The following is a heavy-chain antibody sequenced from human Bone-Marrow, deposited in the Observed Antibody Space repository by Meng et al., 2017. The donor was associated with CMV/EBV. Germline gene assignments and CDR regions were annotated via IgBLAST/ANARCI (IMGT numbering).Heavy chain of an antibody. J-gene: IGHJ3*02. CDR1: GFTVSSNY. V-gene: IGHV3-53*01. CDR2: IYSGGST. D-gene: IGHD3-22*01. Sequence: GESLKISCAASGFTVSSNYMSWVRQAPGKGLEWVSVIYSGGSTYYADSVKGRFTISRDNAKNSLYLQMNSLSAEDTAVYYCARGLYDSSDYYFDAFDIWGQGTMVTVSS. CDR3: ARGLYDSSDYYFDAFDI.